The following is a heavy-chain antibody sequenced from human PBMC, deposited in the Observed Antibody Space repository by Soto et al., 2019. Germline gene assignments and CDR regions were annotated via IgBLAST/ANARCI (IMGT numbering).Heavy chain of an antibody. V-gene: IGHV1-8*01. J-gene: IGHJ4*02. CDR2: INPKSGNT. Sequence: QVQLVQSGAEVKKPGASVKVSCKASGYTFTNNDINWVRQATGQGPEWMGWINPKSGNTGYAHQFQGRVTMTWQTATSTAYMELSGLRSVDTSVYYCARIVAGGYSDYWGQGTPVTVSS. CDR3: ARIVAGGYSDY. CDR1: GYTFTNND. D-gene: IGHD3-22*01.